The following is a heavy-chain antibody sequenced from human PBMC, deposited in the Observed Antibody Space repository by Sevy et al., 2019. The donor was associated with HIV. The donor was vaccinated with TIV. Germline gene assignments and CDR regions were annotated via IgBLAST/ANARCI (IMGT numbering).Heavy chain of an antibody. V-gene: IGHV4-59*01. CDR1: GGSITSNY. J-gene: IGHJ4*02. CDR3: AREGRPLSRGYYFMPRQLYFDN. D-gene: IGHD3-22*01. Sequence: SETLSLTCTVSGGSITSNYWSWIRQPPGGGLEWIGYIYDDGSTNYNPTLKSRVTMSLDTSKNQFSLGLTFVTVADTVVYFCAREGRPLSRGYYFMPRQLYFDNWGLGTLVTVSS. CDR2: IYDDGST.